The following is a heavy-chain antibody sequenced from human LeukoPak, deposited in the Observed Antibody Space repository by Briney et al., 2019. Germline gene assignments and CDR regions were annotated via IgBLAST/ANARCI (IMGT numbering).Heavy chain of an antibody. CDR1: GGSISSSSYY. V-gene: IGHV4-39*01. D-gene: IGHD3-10*01. CDR3: AKQPHAFDNWFDP. Sequence: PSETLSLTCTVSGGSISSSSYYWGWIRQPPGKGLEWIGNIYYRGITYYNPSLKSRVTIFVDTSKNQFSLKLSSVTAADTAVYYCAKQPHAFDNWFDPWGQGTLVTVSS. CDR2: IYYRGIT. J-gene: IGHJ5*02.